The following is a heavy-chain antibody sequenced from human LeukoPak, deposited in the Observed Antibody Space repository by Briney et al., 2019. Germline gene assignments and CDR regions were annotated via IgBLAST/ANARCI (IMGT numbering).Heavy chain of an antibody. J-gene: IGHJ4*02. CDR2: ISSRPNSYAT. CDR3: TRMVDYGDDYLDY. Sequence: GGSLRLSCAASGFTFSGSAMHGVGQASGKGLEGVGRISSRPNSYATSYGASVKGRFTSSRDDSKNTADLQMNSLKTEDTAVYYCTRMVDYGDDYLDYWGQGTLVTASS. CDR1: GFTFSGSA. V-gene: IGHV3-73*01. D-gene: IGHD4-17*01.